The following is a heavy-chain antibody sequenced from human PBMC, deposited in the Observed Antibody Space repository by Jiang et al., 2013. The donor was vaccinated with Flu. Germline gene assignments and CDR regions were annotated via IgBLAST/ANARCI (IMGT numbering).Heavy chain of an antibody. J-gene: IGHJ6*04. CDR1: GFTFSNYE. V-gene: IGHV3-48*03. CDR2: IVGSGTSI. CDR3: ARKTSGMDV. Sequence: QLLESGGGLVQPGGSLRLSCAASGFTFSNYEMNWVRQAPGKGLEWVSYIVGSGTSIYYADSVKGRFTMSRDNAKNSLYLQMNSLRDEDTAVYYCARKTSGMDVWGKGTTVTVSS.